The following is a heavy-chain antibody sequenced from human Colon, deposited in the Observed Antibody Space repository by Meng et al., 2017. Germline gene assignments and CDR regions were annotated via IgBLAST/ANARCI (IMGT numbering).Heavy chain of an antibody. CDR3: ARGRYSGYLP. J-gene: IGHJ5*02. D-gene: IGHD5-12*01. CDR2: INHSGST. V-gene: IGHV4-34*01. CDR1: GGSFSGFY. Sequence: VHLPKWRAVLLKPSETLSLTCSVYGGSFSGFYWSWIRQPPGKGLEWIGEINHSGSTNYNPSLKSRVTISVDTSKNQFSLKLSSVTAADTAVYYCARGRYSGYLPWGQGTLVTVSS.